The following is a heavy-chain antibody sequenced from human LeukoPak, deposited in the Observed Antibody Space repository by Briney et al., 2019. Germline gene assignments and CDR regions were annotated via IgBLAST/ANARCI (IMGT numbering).Heavy chain of an antibody. CDR1: GGSISSYY. CDR3: ARGRHYYYYYYMDV. Sequence: SETLSLTCTVSGGSISSYYWSWIRQPPGKGPEWIGYIYYSGSTNYNPSLKSRVTISVDTSKNQFSLKLSSVTAADTAVYYCARGRHYYYYYYMDVWGKGTTVTISS. J-gene: IGHJ6*03. CDR2: IYYSGST. V-gene: IGHV4-59*01. D-gene: IGHD6-25*01.